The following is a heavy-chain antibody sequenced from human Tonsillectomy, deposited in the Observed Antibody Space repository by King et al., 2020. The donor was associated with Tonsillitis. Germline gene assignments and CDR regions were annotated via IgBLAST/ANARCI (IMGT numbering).Heavy chain of an antibody. CDR1: GASINSDIYY. Sequence: VQLQESGPGLVKPSQTLSLTCTVSGASINSDIYYWNWIRQPAGKGLEWIGRINNSGSTSSNPFLKSRVTMSMDTSKNQFSLKLSSVTAADTAVYYCAREDYGDYPYWGQGTLVTASS. V-gene: IGHV4-61*02. CDR2: INNSGST. CDR3: AREDYGDYPY. D-gene: IGHD4-17*01. J-gene: IGHJ4*02.